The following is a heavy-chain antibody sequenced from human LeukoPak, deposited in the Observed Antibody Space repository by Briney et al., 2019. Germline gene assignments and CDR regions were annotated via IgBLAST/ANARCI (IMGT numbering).Heavy chain of an antibody. D-gene: IGHD3-3*01. CDR2: IKKDGSQK. CDR1: GFTFSSFW. J-gene: IGHJ4*02. V-gene: IGHV3-7*03. CDR3: TRVFGGYDVSDY. Sequence: SGGCLRLSCAASGFTFSSFWMSWVRQAPGKGLEWVANIKKDGSQKYYVDSVEGRFTISRDNAKNSLYLQMDSLRVDDTAVYYCTRVFGGYDVSDYWGQGTLVTVSS.